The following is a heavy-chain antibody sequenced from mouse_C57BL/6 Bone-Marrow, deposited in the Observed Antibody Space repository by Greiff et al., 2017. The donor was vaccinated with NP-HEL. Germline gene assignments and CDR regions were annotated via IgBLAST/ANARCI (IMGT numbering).Heavy chain of an antibody. D-gene: IGHD2-1*01. Sequence: EVQLQQSGPVLVKPGASVKMSCKASGYTFTDYYMNWVKQSHGKSLEWIGVINPYNGGTSYNQKFKGKATLTVDKSSSTAYMELNSLTSEDSAVYYCARLIWYKGCLAYWGQGTLVTVSA. J-gene: IGHJ3*01. V-gene: IGHV1-19*01. CDR1: GYTFTDYY. CDR2: INPYNGGT. CDR3: ARLIWYKGCLAY.